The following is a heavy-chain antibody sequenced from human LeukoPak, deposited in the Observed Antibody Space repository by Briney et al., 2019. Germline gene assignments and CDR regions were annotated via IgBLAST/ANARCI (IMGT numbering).Heavy chain of an antibody. D-gene: IGHD3-22*01. CDR3: ARDLDLDYYDSSGYAPPFGY. CDR1: GFTFSSYA. J-gene: IGHJ4*02. CDR2: ISYDGSNK. Sequence: GALRLSCAASGFTFSSYAMHWVRQAPGKGLEWVAVISYDGSNKHYADSVKGRFTISRDNSKNTLYLQMNSLRAEDTAVYYCARDLDLDYYDSSGYAPPFGYWGQGTLVTVSS. V-gene: IGHV3-30*04.